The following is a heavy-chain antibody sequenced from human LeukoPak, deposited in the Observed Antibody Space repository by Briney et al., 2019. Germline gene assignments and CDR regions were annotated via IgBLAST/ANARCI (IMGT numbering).Heavy chain of an antibody. CDR3: ARGYYGSGSYYDYYYMDV. D-gene: IGHD3-10*01. J-gene: IGHJ6*03. CDR1: GYTFIGHY. CDR2: IHPNTGGT. Sequence: ASVKVSCKASGYTFIGHYIHWVRQAPGQGLEWMGWIHPNTGGTKYAQKFQGRVTMTRDTSSSTAYMELSSLRSEDTAVYYCARGYYGSGSYYDYYYMDVWGKGTTVTVSS. V-gene: IGHV1-2*02.